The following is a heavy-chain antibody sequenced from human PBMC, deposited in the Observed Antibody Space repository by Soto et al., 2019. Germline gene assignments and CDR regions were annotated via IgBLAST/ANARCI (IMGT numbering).Heavy chain of an antibody. J-gene: IGHJ6*02. Sequence: QVQVQQSGPRLVKPSETLSLTCTVSSGPTRSHNWGWIRQSPGRGLEWIGYVYYTGGTSYNPSLTRRGTMSADTSTNHTSLTLSSVTAADAAIYYCVRQGIDYLHGLVDVWGQGTAVSVSS. CDR2: VYYTGGT. CDR3: VRQGIDYLHGLVDV. V-gene: IGHV4-59*08. CDR1: SGPTRSHN. D-gene: IGHD1-26*01.